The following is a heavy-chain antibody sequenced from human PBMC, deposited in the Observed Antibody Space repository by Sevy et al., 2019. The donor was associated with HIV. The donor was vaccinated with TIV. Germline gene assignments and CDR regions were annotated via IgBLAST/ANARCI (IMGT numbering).Heavy chain of an antibody. CDR1: GGSISSDTYH. V-gene: IGHV4-61*02. J-gene: IGHJ3*02. D-gene: IGHD3-22*01. CDR2: VDPTGST. Sequence: SETLSLTCSVSGGSISSDTYHWSWIRQPAGKGLEWLGRVDPTGSTNYAPSLKSRVTMSVDTSKNQFSLELRFVTAADTAVYYCARDPYSSGYYLHAFDIWGQGTMVTVS. CDR3: ARDPYSSGYYLHAFDI.